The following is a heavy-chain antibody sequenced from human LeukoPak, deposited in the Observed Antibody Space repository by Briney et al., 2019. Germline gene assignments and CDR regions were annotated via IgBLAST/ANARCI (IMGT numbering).Heavy chain of an antibody. CDR1: GSTFSSYS. J-gene: IGHJ4*02. Sequence: PGGSLRLSCAASGSTFSSYSMNWVRQAPGKGLEWVSSISSSSSYIYYADSVKGRFTISRDNAKNSLYLQMNSLRAEDTTVYYCARTFSGGSLVGTDYWGQGTLVTVSS. CDR2: ISSSSSYI. V-gene: IGHV3-21*01. CDR3: ARTFSGGSLVGTDY. D-gene: IGHD2-15*01.